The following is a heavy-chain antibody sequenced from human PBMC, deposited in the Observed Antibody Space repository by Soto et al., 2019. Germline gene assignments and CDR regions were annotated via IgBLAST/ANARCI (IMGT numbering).Heavy chain of an antibody. CDR3: ARGVHCSSTSCYPHTDYYYGMDV. Sequence: GGSLRLSCAASGFTFSSYWMHWVRQAPGKGLVWVSRINSDGSSTSYADSVKGRFTISRDNAKNTLYLQMNSLRAEDTAVYYCARGVHCSSTSCYPHTDYYYGMDVWGQGTTVTVSS. V-gene: IGHV3-74*01. CDR2: INSDGSST. D-gene: IGHD2-2*01. J-gene: IGHJ6*02. CDR1: GFTFSSYW.